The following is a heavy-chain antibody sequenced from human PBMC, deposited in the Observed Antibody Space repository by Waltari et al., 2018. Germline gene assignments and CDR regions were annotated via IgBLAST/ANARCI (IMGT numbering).Heavy chain of an antibody. D-gene: IGHD3-9*01. Sequence: QVQLVQSGAEVKKPGASVKVSCKASGYTFTSYAMHWVRQAPGQRLEWMGWINAGNGNTKYSQECQGRVTITSDTSASTADMELSSLRSEYRAVYYCARDGGYDILTGKQRGFDYWGQGTLVTVSS. CDR1: GYTFTSYA. CDR3: ARDGGYDILTGKQRGFDY. J-gene: IGHJ4*02. CDR2: INAGNGNT. V-gene: IGHV1-3*03.